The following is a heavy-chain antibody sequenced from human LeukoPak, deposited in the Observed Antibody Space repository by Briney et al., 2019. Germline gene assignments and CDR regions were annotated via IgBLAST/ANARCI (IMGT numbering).Heavy chain of an antibody. V-gene: IGHV3-30*02. CDR1: GFTFSSYG. J-gene: IGHJ5*02. CDR2: IRYDGSNK. Sequence: GGSLRLSCAASGFTFSSYGMHWVRQAPGKGLEWVAFIRYDGSNKYYADSVKGRFTISRDNSKNMLYLQMNSLRAEDTAVYYCAKDATMYYYDRSNWFDPWGQGTLVTVSS. D-gene: IGHD3-22*01. CDR3: AKDATMYYYDRSNWFDP.